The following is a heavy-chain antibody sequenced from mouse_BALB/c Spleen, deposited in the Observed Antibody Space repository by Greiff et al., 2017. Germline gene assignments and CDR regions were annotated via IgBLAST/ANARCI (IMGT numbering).Heavy chain of an antibody. J-gene: IGHJ4*01. Sequence: EVQLQQSGPELVKPGASVKMSCKASGYTFTSYVMHWVKQKPGQGLEWIGYINPYNDGTKYNEKFKGKATLTSDKSSSTAYMELSSLTSEDSAVYYCARPDYYYGSSHYAMDYWGQGTSVTVSS. V-gene: IGHV1-14*01. CDR2: INPYNDGT. D-gene: IGHD1-1*01. CDR1: GYTFTSYV. CDR3: ARPDYYYGSSHYAMDY.